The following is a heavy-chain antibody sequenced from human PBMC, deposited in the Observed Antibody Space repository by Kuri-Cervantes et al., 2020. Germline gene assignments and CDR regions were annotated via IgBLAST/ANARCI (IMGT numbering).Heavy chain of an antibody. D-gene: IGHD6-19*01. CDR1: GFTFSSYS. Sequence: GGSLRLSCAASGFTFSSYSMNWGRQAPGKGLERVSSISRSSSYIYYADSVKGRFTISRDNSKNTLYLQMNSLRAEDTAVYYCAEVHSSGWYFGGMDVWGQGTTVTVSS. J-gene: IGHJ6*02. CDR2: ISRSSSYI. V-gene: IGHV3-21*01. CDR3: AEVHSSGWYFGGMDV.